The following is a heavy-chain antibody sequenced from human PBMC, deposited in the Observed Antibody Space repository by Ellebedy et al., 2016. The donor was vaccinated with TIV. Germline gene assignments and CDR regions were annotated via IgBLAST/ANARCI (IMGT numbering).Heavy chain of an antibody. CDR2: ISSGGGGK. Sequence: GESLKISCAASGFTFRNYAMSWVRQAPGKGLEWVAVISSGGGGKFYADPVRGRFTISRDNSKKTLYLEITSPRDDDTAVYYCATDYGGNSYSWGQGTLVTVSS. J-gene: IGHJ4*02. V-gene: IGHV3-30*01. CDR3: ATDYGGNSYS. D-gene: IGHD4-23*01. CDR1: GFTFRNYA.